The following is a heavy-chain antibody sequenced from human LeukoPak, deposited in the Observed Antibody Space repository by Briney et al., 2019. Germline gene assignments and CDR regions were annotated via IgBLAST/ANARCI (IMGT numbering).Heavy chain of an antibody. V-gene: IGHV3-23*01. CDR1: GFTFSSYA. Sequence: GGSLRLSCAVSGFTFSSYAMSWVRQAPGKGLEWVSAISGSGGSTYYADSVKGRFTISRDNAKNSLYLQINSLRAEDTAVYYCARSSYSSSSSVWGQGTMVTVSS. J-gene: IGHJ3*01. D-gene: IGHD6-6*01. CDR3: ARSSYSSSSSV. CDR2: ISGSGGST.